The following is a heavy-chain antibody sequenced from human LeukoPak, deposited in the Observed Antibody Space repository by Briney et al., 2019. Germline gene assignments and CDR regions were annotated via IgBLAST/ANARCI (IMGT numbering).Heavy chain of an antibody. CDR1: GSSFTTYV. Sequence: ASVKLSCKASGSSFTTYVISWVRQAPGQGLGWMGWISAYNGNTNYAQKLQGRVTMTTDTSTSTAYMELRSLRYDDTAVYYCARDMIAARPNWFDPWGQGTLVTVSS. CDR2: ISAYNGNT. CDR3: ARDMIAARPNWFDP. J-gene: IGHJ5*02. D-gene: IGHD6-6*01. V-gene: IGHV1-18*01.